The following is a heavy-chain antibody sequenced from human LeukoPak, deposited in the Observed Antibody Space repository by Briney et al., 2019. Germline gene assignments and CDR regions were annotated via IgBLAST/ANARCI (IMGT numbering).Heavy chain of an antibody. V-gene: IGHV3-30*01. J-gene: IGHJ3*02. D-gene: IGHD4-23*01. CDR1: GFTFSSYA. Sequence: PGGSLRLSCAASGFTFSSYAMHWVRQAPGKGLEWVAVISYDGSNKYYADSVKGRFTISRDNSKNTLYLQMNSLRAEDTAVYYCARDYGGNSDAFDIRGQGTMVTVSS. CDR3: ARDYGGNSDAFDI. CDR2: ISYDGSNK.